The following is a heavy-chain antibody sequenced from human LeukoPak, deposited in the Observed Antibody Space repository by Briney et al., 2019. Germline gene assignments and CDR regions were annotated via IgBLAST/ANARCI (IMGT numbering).Heavy chain of an antibody. D-gene: IGHD3-10*01. CDR2: INHSGST. CDR3: ASLTMVRGEPSYYFDY. V-gene: IGHV4-34*01. Sequence: SETLSLTCAVYCGSFSGYYWSWIRQPPGKGLEWIGEINHSGSTNYNPSLKSRVTISVDTSKNQFSLKLSSVTAADTAVYYCASLTMVRGEPSYYFDYWGQGTLVTVSS. J-gene: IGHJ4*02. CDR1: CGSFSGYY.